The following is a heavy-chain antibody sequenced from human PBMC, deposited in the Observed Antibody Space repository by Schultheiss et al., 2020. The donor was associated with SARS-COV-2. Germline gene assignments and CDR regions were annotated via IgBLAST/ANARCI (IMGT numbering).Heavy chain of an antibody. CDR2: ISGSGGST. J-gene: IGHJ4*02. V-gene: IGHV3-23*01. CDR1: GFTFSSYA. CDR3: AKDHYDSSGYYSPRGY. Sequence: GGSLRLSCAASGFTFSSYAMSRVRQAPGKGLEWVSAISGSGGSTYYADSVKGRFTISRDNSKNTLYLQMNSLRAEDTAVYYCAKDHYDSSGYYSPRGYWGQGTLVTVSS. D-gene: IGHD3-22*01.